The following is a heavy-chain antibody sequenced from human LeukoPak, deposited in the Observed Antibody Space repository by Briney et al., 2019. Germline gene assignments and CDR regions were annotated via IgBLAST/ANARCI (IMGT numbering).Heavy chain of an antibody. D-gene: IGHD5-18*01. CDR2: IYSGGST. J-gene: IGHJ6*02. V-gene: IGHV3-53*01. CDR3: ARGYSYGYYYYYGMDV. CDR1: GFTVSTNY. Sequence: GGSLRLSCAASGFTVSTNYMSWVRQAPGKGLEWVSVIYSGGSTYYADSVKGRFTISRDKSKNTLYLQMNSLRAEDTAVYYCARGYSYGYYYYYGMDVWGQGTTVTVSS.